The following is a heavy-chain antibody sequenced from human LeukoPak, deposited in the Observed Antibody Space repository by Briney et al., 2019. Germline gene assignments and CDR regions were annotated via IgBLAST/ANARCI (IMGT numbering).Heavy chain of an antibody. CDR1: GFTFSSYA. Sequence: GGSLRLSCAASGFTFSSYAMSWVRQAPGKGLEWVSAISGSGGSTYYADSVKGRFTISRDNSKNTLYLQMNSLRAEDTAVYYCASPSGYSYGPTDYWGQGTLLTVSS. CDR3: ASPSGYSYGPTDY. V-gene: IGHV3-23*01. CDR2: ISGSGGST. J-gene: IGHJ4*02. D-gene: IGHD5-18*01.